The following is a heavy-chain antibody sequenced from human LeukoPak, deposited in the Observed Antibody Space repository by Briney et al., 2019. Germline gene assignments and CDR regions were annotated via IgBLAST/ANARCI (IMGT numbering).Heavy chain of an antibody. CDR1: GGTFSSYA. CDR2: IIPILGIA. CDR3: APQGGYNDY. Sequence: SVKVSCKASGGTFSSYAISWVRQAPGQGLEWMGRIIPILGIANYVQKFQGRVTITADKSTSTAYMELSSLRSEDTAVYYCAPQGGYNDYWGQGTLVTVSS. V-gene: IGHV1-69*04. J-gene: IGHJ4*02. D-gene: IGHD5-24*01.